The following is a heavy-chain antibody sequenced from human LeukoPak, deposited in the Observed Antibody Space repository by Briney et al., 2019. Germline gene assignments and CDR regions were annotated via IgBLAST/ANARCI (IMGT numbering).Heavy chain of an antibody. Sequence: ASVKVSCKASGYTFTGYYMHWVRQAPGQGLEWMGWINPNSGGTNYAQKFQGRVTMTRDTSITTAYMELSRLRSDDTAVYYCASYDSSGYYSFDYWGQGTLVTVSS. CDR2: INPNSGGT. D-gene: IGHD3-22*01. CDR3: ASYDSSGYYSFDY. V-gene: IGHV1-2*02. CDR1: GYTFTGYY. J-gene: IGHJ4*02.